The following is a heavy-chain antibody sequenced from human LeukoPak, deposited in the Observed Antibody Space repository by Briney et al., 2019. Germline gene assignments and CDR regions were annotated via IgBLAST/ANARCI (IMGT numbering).Heavy chain of an antibody. J-gene: IGHJ3*02. D-gene: IGHD5-12*01. V-gene: IGHV4-34*01. CDR3: ARNIRRDGYNYRLAFDI. CDR1: GGSFSGYY. CDR2: INHSGST. Sequence: PSETLSLTCAVYGGSFSGYYWSWIRQPPGKGLEWIGEINHSGSTNYNPSLKSRVTISVDTSKNQFSLKLSSVTAADTAVYYCARNIRRDGYNYRLAFDIWGQGTMVTVSS.